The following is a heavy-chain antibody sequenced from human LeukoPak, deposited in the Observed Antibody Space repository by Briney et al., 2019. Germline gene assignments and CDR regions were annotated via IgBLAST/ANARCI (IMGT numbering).Heavy chain of an antibody. CDR1: GFTFSSYA. CDR2: ISGSGGST. CDR3: AKVVALRDYFDY. V-gene: IGHV3-23*01. D-gene: IGHD5-12*01. J-gene: IGHJ4*02. Sequence: GGSLRLSCAASGFTFSSYAMSWVRQAPGKGLEWVSAISGSGGSTYYADSVKGRFTISRDNSKNTLYLQMNSLRTEDTAVYYCAKVVALRDYFDYWGQGTLVTVSS.